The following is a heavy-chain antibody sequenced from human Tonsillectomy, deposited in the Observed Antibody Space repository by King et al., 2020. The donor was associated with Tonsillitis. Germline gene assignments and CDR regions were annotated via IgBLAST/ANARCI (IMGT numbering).Heavy chain of an antibody. V-gene: IGHV3-48*01. Sequence: VQLVESGGGLVQPGGSLRLSCAASGFTFSSYSMNWVRQAPGKGLEWVSYISSSSSTLYYADSVKVRFTISRDNAKNSLYLQMNSLRAEDTAAYYCAFLGYGDYYYYMDVWGKGTTVTVSS. D-gene: IGHD4-17*01. CDR3: AFLGYGDYYYYMDV. CDR2: ISSSSSTL. J-gene: IGHJ6*03. CDR1: GFTFSSYS.